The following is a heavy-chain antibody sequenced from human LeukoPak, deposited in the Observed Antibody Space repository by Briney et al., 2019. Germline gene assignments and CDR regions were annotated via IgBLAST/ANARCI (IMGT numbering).Heavy chain of an antibody. CDR2: IIPIFGVA. Sequence: SVKVSCEASGGTLSSYAISCVRHAPGQGREWVGRIIPIFGVANYAQKMQSRVTITTDESTSTAYMEPSSLRSEDTAVYYWAREVERRYYYYYYMDVWGKGTTVTVSS. CDR3: AREVERRYYYYYYMDV. CDR1: GGTLSSYA. D-gene: IGHD1-1*01. J-gene: IGHJ6*03. V-gene: IGHV1-69*05.